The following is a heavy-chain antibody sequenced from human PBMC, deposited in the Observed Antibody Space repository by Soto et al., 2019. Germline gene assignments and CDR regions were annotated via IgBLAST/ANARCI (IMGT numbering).Heavy chain of an antibody. V-gene: IGHV3-23*01. CDR1: GFTFSSYA. Sequence: EVQLLESGGGLVQPGGSLRLSCAASGFTFSSYAMSWVRQAPGKGLEWVSAISGSGGSTYYADSVKGRFTISRDNSKNTLYLQMNSLRAESTAVYYCAKSRRPAARDTYYYYMDVWGKGTTVPVSS. CDR2: ISGSGGST. J-gene: IGHJ6*03. CDR3: AKSRRPAARDTYYYYMDV.